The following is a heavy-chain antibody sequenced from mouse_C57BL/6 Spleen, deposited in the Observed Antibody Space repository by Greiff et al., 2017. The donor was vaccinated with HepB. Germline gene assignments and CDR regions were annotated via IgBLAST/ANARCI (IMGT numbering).Heavy chain of an antibody. Sequence: QVTLKVSGPGILQPSQTLSLTCSFSGFSLSTFGMGVGWIRQPSGKGLEWLAPIWWDDDKYYNPALKSRLTISKDTSKNQVFLKIANVDTADTATYYCARIEGELGEYYYAMDYWGQGTSVTVSS. CDR1: GFSLSTFGMG. CDR3: ARIEGELGEYYYAMDY. CDR2: IWWDDDK. J-gene: IGHJ4*01. V-gene: IGHV8-8*01. D-gene: IGHD4-1*01.